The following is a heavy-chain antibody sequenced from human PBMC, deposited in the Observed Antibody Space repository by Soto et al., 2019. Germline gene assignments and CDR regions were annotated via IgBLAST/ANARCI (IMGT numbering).Heavy chain of an antibody. D-gene: IGHD3-10*01. CDR1: GGSISSGGYS. V-gene: IGHV4-30-2*01. CDR3: ARGPMVRGVPTPGY. J-gene: IGHJ4*02. Sequence: SETLSLTCAVSGGSISSGGYSWSWIRQPPGKGLEWIGYIYHSGSTYYNPSLKSRVTISVDRSKNQFSLKLSSVTAADTAVYYCARGPMVRGVPTPGYWGRGTLVTVSS. CDR2: IYHSGST.